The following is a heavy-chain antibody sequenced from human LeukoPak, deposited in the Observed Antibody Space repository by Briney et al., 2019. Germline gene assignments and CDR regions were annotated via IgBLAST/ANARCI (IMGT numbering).Heavy chain of an antibody. J-gene: IGHJ5*02. D-gene: IGHD3-9*01. Sequence: SETQSLTCTVSGGSISSSSYYWGWIRQPPGKGLEWIGSIYYSGSTYYNPSLKSRVTISVDTSKNQFSLKLSSVTAADTAVYYCARPYYDILTGYKWFDPWGQGTLVTVSS. CDR1: GGSISSSSYY. V-gene: IGHV4-39*01. CDR3: ARPYYDILTGYKWFDP. CDR2: IYYSGST.